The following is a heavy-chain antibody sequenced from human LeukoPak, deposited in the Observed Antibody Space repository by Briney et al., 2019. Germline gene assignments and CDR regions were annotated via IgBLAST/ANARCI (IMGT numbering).Heavy chain of an antibody. Sequence: SETLSLTCTVSGGSISSYYWSWIRQPPGKGLEWIGYIYYSGSTNYNPSLKSRVTISVDTSKNQFSLKLSSVTAADTAVYYCARRYDSTLYYYYYMDVWGKGTTGTVSS. J-gene: IGHJ6*03. CDR3: ARRYDSTLYYYYYMDV. V-gene: IGHV4-59*08. CDR2: IYYSGST. D-gene: IGHD3-22*01. CDR1: GGSISSYY.